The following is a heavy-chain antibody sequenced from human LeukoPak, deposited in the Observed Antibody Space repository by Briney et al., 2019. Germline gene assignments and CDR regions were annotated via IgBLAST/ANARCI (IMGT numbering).Heavy chain of an antibody. J-gene: IGHJ5*02. V-gene: IGHV4-61*02. D-gene: IGHD3-10*01. Sequence: PSQTLSLTCTVSGGSINSGSYYWSWIWQPAGKGLEWIGRIYTSGSTNYNPSLKSRVTISVDTSKNQFSLKLSSVTAADTAVYYCARDLYYGSGRNWFDPWGQGTLVTVSS. CDR1: GGSINSGSYY. CDR2: IYTSGST. CDR3: ARDLYYGSGRNWFDP.